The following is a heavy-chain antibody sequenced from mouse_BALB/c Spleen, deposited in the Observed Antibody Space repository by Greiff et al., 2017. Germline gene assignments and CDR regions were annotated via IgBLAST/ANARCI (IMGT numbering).Heavy chain of an antibody. CDR2: IWGGGST. D-gene: IGHD1-1*01. Sequence: VQLVESGPGLVAPSQSLSITCTVSGFSLSRYSVHWVRQPPGKGLEWLGMIWGGGSTDYNSALKSRLSISKDNSKSQVFLKMNSLQTDDTAMYYCARNQAYYSSSHYAMDYWGQGTSVTVSS. CDR3: ARNQAYYSSSHYAMDY. V-gene: IGHV2-6-4*01. J-gene: IGHJ4*01. CDR1: GFSLSRYS.